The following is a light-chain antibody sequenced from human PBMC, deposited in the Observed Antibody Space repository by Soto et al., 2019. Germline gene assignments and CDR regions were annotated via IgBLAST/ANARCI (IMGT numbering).Light chain of an antibody. Sequence: QLVLTQSSSASASLGSSVKLTCTLNSGHRSYIIAWHQQQPGKAPRYLMKLEGSGNFNKGSGVPDRFSGSSSGADRYLTISNLQSEDEADYYCETWDGNTRVFGGGTKLTVL. CDR3: ETWDGNTRV. CDR2: LEGSGNF. CDR1: SGHRSYI. V-gene: IGLV4-60*03. J-gene: IGLJ3*02.